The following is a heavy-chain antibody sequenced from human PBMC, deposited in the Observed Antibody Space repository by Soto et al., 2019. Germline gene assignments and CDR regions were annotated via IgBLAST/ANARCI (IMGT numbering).Heavy chain of an antibody. CDR3: AKYQKGSVGVAGGFDS. CDR1: GFTFSSYA. J-gene: IGHJ5*01. D-gene: IGHD2-15*01. V-gene: IGHV3-23*01. CDR2: ISGSGGST. Sequence: PGGSLRLSCAASGFTFSSYAMSWVRQAPGKGLEWVSAISGSGGSTYYADSVKGRFTISRDNSKNTLYLQMNSLRAEDTAVYYCAKYQKGSVGVAGGFDSWGQGTLVTVSS.